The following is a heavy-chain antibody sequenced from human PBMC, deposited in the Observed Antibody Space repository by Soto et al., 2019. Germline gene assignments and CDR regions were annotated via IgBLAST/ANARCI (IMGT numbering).Heavy chain of an antibody. CDR3: ARPAPDYAMDV. CDR2: IRSGGDT. Sequence: EEQLVETGGGLSQPGGSLRLSCAASGFSVSINYMSWVRQAPGKGLEWVSLIRSGGDTDYADSVRGRFTISRDNSKNIFFLQMKSLRAEDTTIYYGARPAPDYAMDVWGQGTTVIVSS. CDR1: GFSVSINY. V-gene: IGHV3-53*02. J-gene: IGHJ6*02.